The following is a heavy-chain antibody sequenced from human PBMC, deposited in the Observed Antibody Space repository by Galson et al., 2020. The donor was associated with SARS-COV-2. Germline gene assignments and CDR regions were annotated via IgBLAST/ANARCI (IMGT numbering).Heavy chain of an antibody. D-gene: IGHD6-13*01. V-gene: IGHV1-24*01. Sequence: ASVKVSCKVSGYTLTELSMHWVRQAPGKGLEWMGGFDPEDGETIYAQKFQGRVTMTEDTSTDTAYMELSSLRSEDTAVYYCATAAAAGTINWFDPGGQGTLVTVSS. CDR1: GYTLTELS. CDR3: ATAAAAGTINWFDP. J-gene: IGHJ5*02. CDR2: FDPEDGET.